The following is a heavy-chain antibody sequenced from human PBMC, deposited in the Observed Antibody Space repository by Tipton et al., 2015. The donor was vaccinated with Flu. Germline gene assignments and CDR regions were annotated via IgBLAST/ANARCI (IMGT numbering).Heavy chain of an antibody. CDR3: ARLRDDSSSWDRSWFDP. CDR1: DGSVSYTTYY. D-gene: IGHD6-13*01. Sequence: TLSLTCTVSDGSVSYTTYYWAWIRQPPGKGLEWIGIGSFGGRSYYHPSLESRVTISADTSTNQFSLRVTSMTAADTGVYYCARLRDDSSSWDRSWFDPWGQGALVTVSS. V-gene: IGHV4-39*01. J-gene: IGHJ5*02. CDR2: GSFGGRS.